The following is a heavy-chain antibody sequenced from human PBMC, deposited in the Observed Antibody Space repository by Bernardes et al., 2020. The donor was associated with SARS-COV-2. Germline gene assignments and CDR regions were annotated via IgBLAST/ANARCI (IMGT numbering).Heavy chain of an antibody. CDR2: IIPRVGIP. Sequence: SVKVSCKASGDTFTNYAINWVRQAPGQGLEWMGRIIPRVGIPTHAQQFQGRVTVTADTSTGTVYMELRSLRSEDTAIYYCAKEVVVPDGILIGAMDVWGQGTTVIVSS. CDR1: GDTFTNYA. V-gene: IGHV1-69*04. CDR3: AKEVVVPDGILIGAMDV. D-gene: IGHD2-2*02. J-gene: IGHJ6*02.